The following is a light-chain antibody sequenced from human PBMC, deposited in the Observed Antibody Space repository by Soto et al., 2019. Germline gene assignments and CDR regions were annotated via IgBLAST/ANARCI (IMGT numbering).Light chain of an antibody. J-gene: IGLJ1*01. CDR3: FSFPTPSTHV. CDR2: EVN. V-gene: IGLV2-14*01. Sequence: QSALTQPASLSGSTGQSITISCTGTSSDIGAYDYVSWFQQHPGKAPKLMISEVNNRPSGVSNRFSGSKSGNTAYLNIAGLQVEDEAEYFCFSFPTPSTHVFGTGTKLTGL. CDR1: SSDIGAYDY.